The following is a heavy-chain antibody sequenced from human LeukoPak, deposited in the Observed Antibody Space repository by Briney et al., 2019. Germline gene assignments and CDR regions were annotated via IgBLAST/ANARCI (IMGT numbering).Heavy chain of an antibody. J-gene: IGHJ4*02. D-gene: IGHD3-10*01. CDR3: TTADPLLWFGDAIAY. CDR2: IKSKTDGGTT. Sequence: GGSLRLSCAASGFTFSNAWMSWVRQAPGEGLEWVGRIKSKTDGGTTDYAAPVKGRFTISRDDSKNTLYLQMNSLKTEDTAVYYCTTADPLLWFGDAIAYWGQGTLVTVSS. CDR1: GFTFSNAW. V-gene: IGHV3-15*01.